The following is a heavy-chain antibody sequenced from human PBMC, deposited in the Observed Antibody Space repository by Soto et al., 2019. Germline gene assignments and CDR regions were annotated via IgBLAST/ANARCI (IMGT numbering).Heavy chain of an antibody. CDR3: AKDPRVVFGMNTLAFDI. V-gene: IGHV3-9*01. J-gene: IGHJ3*02. CDR1: GFTFDDYA. CDR2: IGWNSGTI. Sequence: EVQLVDSGGGLVQPGRSLRLSCAASGFTFDDYAMHWVRQPPGKGLEWVSGIGWNSGTIGYADSVKGRFTISRDNANNSLHLQMNSLRVEDTALYYCAKDPRVVFGMNTLAFDIWGQGTMVTVSS. D-gene: IGHD3-3*01.